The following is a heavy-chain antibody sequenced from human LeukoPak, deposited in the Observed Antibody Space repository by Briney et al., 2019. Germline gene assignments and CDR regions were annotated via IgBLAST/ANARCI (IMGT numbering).Heavy chain of an antibody. Sequence: SETLSLTCTVSGGSISSGGYYWSWIRQHPGKGLEWIGYIYYIGTIYYNPSLKSRVTISVDTSKNQFSLKLSSVTAADTAVYYCARDGAGTGQFDYWGQGTLVTVSS. CDR1: GGSISSGGYY. D-gene: IGHD1-14*01. V-gene: IGHV4-31*03. CDR2: IYYIGTI. J-gene: IGHJ4*02. CDR3: ARDGAGTGQFDY.